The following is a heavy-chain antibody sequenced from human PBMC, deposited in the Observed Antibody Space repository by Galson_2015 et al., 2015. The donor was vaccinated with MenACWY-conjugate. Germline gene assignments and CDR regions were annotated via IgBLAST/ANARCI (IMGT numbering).Heavy chain of an antibody. CDR2: INAGTGNT. CDR3: ARSPRDNVSGTYSFHH. V-gene: IGHV1-3*01. Sequence: SVKVSCKASEYTFTSFAMHWVRQAPGQSLEWMGWINAGTGNTEYSQKFQGRVTITTDTSAKTAYMELSSLGSEDTAVYYCARSPRDNVSGTYSFHHWGQGTLVTVSS. CDR1: EYTFTSFA. J-gene: IGHJ1*01. D-gene: IGHD3-10*01.